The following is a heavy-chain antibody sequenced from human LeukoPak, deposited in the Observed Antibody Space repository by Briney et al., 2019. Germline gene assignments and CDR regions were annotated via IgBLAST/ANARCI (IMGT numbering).Heavy chain of an antibody. CDR3: AKVLPPYNSSPGAFDI. CDR1: GFTFSSYA. D-gene: IGHD6-13*01. Sequence: PGGSLRLSCATSGFTFSSYAMHWVRQAPGKGLEWVSGISWNSGTIGYADSVKGRFTISRDNAKNSLYLQMNSLRAEDTALYYCAKVLPPYNSSPGAFDIWGQGTMVTVSS. J-gene: IGHJ3*02. CDR2: ISWNSGTI. V-gene: IGHV3-9*01.